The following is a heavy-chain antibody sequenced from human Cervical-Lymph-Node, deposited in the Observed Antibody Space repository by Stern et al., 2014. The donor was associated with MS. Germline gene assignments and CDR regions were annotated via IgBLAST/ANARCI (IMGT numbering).Heavy chain of an antibody. CDR1: GGTFNTYA. V-gene: IGHV1-69*01. J-gene: IGHJ6*02. CDR2: IIPIFGAA. D-gene: IGHD2-21*01. CDR3: ARSMIASTNYHYYYGMDV. Sequence: QVQLVESGAKAKKPGSSAKVSCKASGGTFNTYAISWVRQAPGQGLEWMGGIIPIFGAADYPQNFQGRVTITADESTSTAYMELNSLRSEDTAVYYCARSMIASTNYHYYYGMDVWGLGTTVTVSS.